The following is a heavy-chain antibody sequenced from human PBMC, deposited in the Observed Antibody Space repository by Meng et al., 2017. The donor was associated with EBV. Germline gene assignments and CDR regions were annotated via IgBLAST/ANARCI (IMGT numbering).Heavy chain of an antibody. CDR1: GFSLSTCGVG. CDR2: IYWDDDK. V-gene: IGHV2-5*02. CDR3: AHIIAARPFDY. Sequence: IPLKESGPTLVKPTQTLTLTCTFSGFSLSTCGVGVGWIRQPPGKALEWLALIYWDDDKRYSPSLKSRLTITKDTSKNQVVLTMTNMDPVDAATYYCAHIIAARPFDYWGQGTLVTVSS. J-gene: IGHJ4*02. D-gene: IGHD6-6*01.